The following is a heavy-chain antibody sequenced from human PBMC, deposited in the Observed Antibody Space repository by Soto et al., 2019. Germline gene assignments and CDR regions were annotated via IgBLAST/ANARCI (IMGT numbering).Heavy chain of an antibody. CDR3: ARDRGYDAHDYYYNAMDV. CDR1: GFTFRTYT. J-gene: IGHJ6*02. D-gene: IGHD2-15*01. CDR2: IRGFSPYT. V-gene: IGHV3-21*01. Sequence: LRLSCISSGFTFRTYTMNWVRQAPGKGLEWVSGIRGFSPYTFYAESVRGRFAISRDNAKNSLYLQMNSLRAEDTAVYYCARDRGYDAHDYYYNAMDVWGQGTTVTVSS.